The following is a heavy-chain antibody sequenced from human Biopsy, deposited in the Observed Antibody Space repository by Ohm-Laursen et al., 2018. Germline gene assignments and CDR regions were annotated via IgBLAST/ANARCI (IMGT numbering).Heavy chain of an antibody. CDR1: GVTLSGYA. J-gene: IGHJ4*02. Sequence: SLRLSCTASGVTLSGYAMNWARQAPGKGLEWVSSITGGGNYINYADSVRGRFAISRDNSKNSVYSVMSSLRAEDTAVYFCATAAYAPPYFDLWGRGTVVTVSS. CDR3: ATAAYAPPYFDL. D-gene: IGHD4-17*01. CDR2: ITGGGNYI. V-gene: IGHV3-21*06.